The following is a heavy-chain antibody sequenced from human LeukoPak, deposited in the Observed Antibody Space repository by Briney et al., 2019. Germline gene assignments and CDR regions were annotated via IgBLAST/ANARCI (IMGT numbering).Heavy chain of an antibody. Sequence: GGSLRLSCAASGFTFSSYAMTWVRQAPGKGLEWVSSITGGGDTTYYADSVRGRFTISRDNSKNTLSLQTNSLRAEDTAVYYCAKQRSEVVVAATNYRGQGTLVTVSS. J-gene: IGHJ4*02. CDR1: GFTFSSYA. D-gene: IGHD2-15*01. V-gene: IGHV3-23*01. CDR3: AKQRSEVVVAATNY. CDR2: ITGGGDTT.